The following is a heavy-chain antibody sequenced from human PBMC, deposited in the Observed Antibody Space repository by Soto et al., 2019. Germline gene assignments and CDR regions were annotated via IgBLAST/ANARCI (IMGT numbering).Heavy chain of an antibody. CDR2: ISGSGGST. D-gene: IGHD2-15*01. CDR3: AKDRYACSGGSCYYDY. J-gene: IGHJ4*02. Sequence: EVQLLESGGGWVQPGGSLRLSCAASGFTFSSYAMSWVRQAPGKGLEWVSAISGSGGSTYYADSVKGRFTISRDNSKNTLYLQMNSLRAEDTAVYYCAKDRYACSGGSCYYDYWGQGTLVTVSS. V-gene: IGHV3-23*01. CDR1: GFTFSSYA.